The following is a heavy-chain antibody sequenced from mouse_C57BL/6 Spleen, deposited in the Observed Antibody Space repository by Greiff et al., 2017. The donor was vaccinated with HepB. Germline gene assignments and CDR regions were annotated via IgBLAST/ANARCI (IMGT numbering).Heavy chain of an antibody. CDR2: INPNNGGT. Sequence: VHVKQSGPELVKPGASVKIPCKASGYTFTDYNMDWVKQSHGKSLEWIGDINPNNGGTIYNQKFKGKATLTVDKSSSTAYMELRSLTSEDTAVYYCAREGPYDGYSAYAMDYWGQGTSVTVSS. V-gene: IGHV1-18*01. D-gene: IGHD2-3*01. J-gene: IGHJ4*01. CDR1: GYTFTDYN. CDR3: AREGPYDGYSAYAMDY.